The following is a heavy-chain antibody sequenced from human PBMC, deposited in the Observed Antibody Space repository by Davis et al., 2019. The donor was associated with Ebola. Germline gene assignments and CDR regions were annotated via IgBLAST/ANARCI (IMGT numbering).Heavy chain of an antibody. V-gene: IGHV3-7*01. J-gene: IGHJ4*02. CDR2: INQDGGEK. Sequence: GESLKISCEVSGFTFSGYWMSWVRQAPGKGLEWVANINQDGGEKQYVDSVKGRFTISRDNAKNSLYLQMNSLRAEDTAVYYCARGRWLRSFYFDYWGQGTLVTVSS. CDR1: GFTFSGYW. D-gene: IGHD5-12*01. CDR3: ARGRWLRSFYFDY.